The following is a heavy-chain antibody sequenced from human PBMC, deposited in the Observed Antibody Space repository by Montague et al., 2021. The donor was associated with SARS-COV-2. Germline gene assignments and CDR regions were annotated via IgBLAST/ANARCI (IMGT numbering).Heavy chain of an antibody. CDR1: GGSISSRSHY. CDR3: ARGATTGPGIWFDP. CDR2: IYYIGTT. Sequence: SETLSLTCSVSGGSISSRSHYWGWIRQPPGKGLECVGSIYYIGTTFYNPSLKSRFAIPIDTSKNQFSLKVTSVTAADTGVYYCARGATTGPGIWFDPWGQGTLVTVSS. D-gene: IGHD1-1*01. J-gene: IGHJ5*02. V-gene: IGHV4-39*01.